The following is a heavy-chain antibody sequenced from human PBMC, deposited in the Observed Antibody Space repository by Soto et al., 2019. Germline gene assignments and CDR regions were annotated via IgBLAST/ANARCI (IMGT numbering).Heavy chain of an antibody. Sequence: LRLSCAASGFTFSSYSINWVRQAPGKELEWVSYISGSSTIYYADSVKGRFTISRDNAKNSLYLQMNSLRDEDTAVYYCARVGLGLFGMDVWGQGTTVTVSS. CDR1: GFTFSSYS. CDR3: ARVGLGLFGMDV. J-gene: IGHJ6*02. V-gene: IGHV3-48*02. D-gene: IGHD3-16*01. CDR2: ISGSSTI.